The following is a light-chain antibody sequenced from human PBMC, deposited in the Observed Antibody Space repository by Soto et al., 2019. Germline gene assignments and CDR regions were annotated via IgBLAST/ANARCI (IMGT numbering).Light chain of an antibody. CDR3: QQYGT. V-gene: IGKV1-5*01. Sequence: DIQMTQSPSTLSASVGDRVTITCRASQSISSWLAWYQQKPGKAPKLLIYDDSSLESGVPSRFSGSGSGTEFTLTVSSLQPDDFETYYCQQYGTFGQGTKVEIK. J-gene: IGKJ1*01. CDR2: DDS. CDR1: QSISSW.